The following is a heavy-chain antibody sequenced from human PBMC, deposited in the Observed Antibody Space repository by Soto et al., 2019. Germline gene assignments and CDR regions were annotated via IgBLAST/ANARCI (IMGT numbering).Heavy chain of an antibody. Sequence: QVQLVQSGAEVKKPGSSVKVSCKASGGTFSSYAISWVRQAPGQGLEWMGGIIPIFGTANYAQKFRGRVTITADESTSTAYMELSSLRSEDTAVYYCARVAHKYYYDSSGYGYYYYGMDVWGQGTTVTVSS. CDR1: GGTFSSYA. CDR2: IIPIFGTA. V-gene: IGHV1-69*01. CDR3: ARVAHKYYYDSSGYGYYYYGMDV. D-gene: IGHD3-22*01. J-gene: IGHJ6*02.